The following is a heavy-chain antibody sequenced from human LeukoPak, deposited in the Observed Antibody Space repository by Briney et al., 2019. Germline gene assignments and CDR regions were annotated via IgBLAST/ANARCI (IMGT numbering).Heavy chain of an antibody. D-gene: IGHD3-16*01. CDR1: GGSISSSSYY. CDR2: IYYSGST. CDR3: ARDRQITMGGPFDY. Sequence: SETLSLTCTVSGGSISSSSYYWGWIRQPPGKGLEWIGSIYYSGSTYYNPSLKSRVTISVDTSKNQFSLKLSSVTAADTAVYYCARDRQITMGGPFDYWGQGTLVTVSS. J-gene: IGHJ4*02. V-gene: IGHV4-39*07.